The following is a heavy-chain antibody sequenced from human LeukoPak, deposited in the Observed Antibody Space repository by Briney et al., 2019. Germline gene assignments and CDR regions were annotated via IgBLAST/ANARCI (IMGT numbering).Heavy chain of an antibody. J-gene: IGHJ5*02. CDR2: INPNSGAT. D-gene: IGHD6-13*01. V-gene: IGHV1-2*02. CDR3: ARAHLIAAPGYNWFDP. CDR1: GYTFTAFY. Sequence: GASVKVSCKASGYTFTAFYIHWVRQAPGQGLQWMGWINPNSGATNFAQNFQGRVTMTRDTSINTAYMELSSLRSDDTAVFYCARAHLIAAPGYNWFDPWGQGTPVTVSS.